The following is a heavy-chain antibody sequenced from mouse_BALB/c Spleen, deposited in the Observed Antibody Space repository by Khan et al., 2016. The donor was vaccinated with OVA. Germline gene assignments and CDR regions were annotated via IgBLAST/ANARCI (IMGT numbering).Heavy chain of an antibody. J-gene: IGHJ3*01. D-gene: IGHD1-1*01. CDR1: GYSFTDYT. Sequence: EVQLQQSGPELVKPGASMKISCKASGYSFTDYTMNWVKQSRGKNLEWIGLINPYNGFTTYNQKFKGKATLTVDKSSSTAYMELLSLTSEDSAVYYCARGNYYGSNSWFAYWGQGTLVTVSA. CDR3: ARGNYYGSNSWFAY. CDR2: INPYNGFT. V-gene: IGHV1-18*01.